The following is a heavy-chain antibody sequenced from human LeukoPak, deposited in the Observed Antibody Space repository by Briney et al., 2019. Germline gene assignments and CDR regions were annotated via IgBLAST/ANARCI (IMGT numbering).Heavy chain of an antibody. CDR1: GYTFTSYG. Sequence: SVKVSCKASGYTFTSYGISWVRQAPGQGLEWMGWISAYNGNTNYAQKLQGRVTMTTDTSTGTAYMELRSLRSDDTAVYYCARITYCSSTSCYTGDAFDIWGQGTMVTVSS. CDR3: ARITYCSSTSCYTGDAFDI. V-gene: IGHV1-18*01. J-gene: IGHJ3*02. D-gene: IGHD2-2*02. CDR2: ISAYNGNT.